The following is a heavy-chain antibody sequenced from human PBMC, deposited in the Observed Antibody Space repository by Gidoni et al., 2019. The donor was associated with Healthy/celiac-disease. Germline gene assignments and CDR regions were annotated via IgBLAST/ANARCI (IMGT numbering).Heavy chain of an antibody. Sequence: QVQLQESGPGLVKPSQTLSLTCTVSGGSISSGSYYWSWIRQPAGKGLEWIGRIYTSGSTNYNPSLKSRVTISVDTSKNQFSLKLSSVTAADTAVYYCARDAGDYPGVDPGPFDYWGQGTLVTVSS. J-gene: IGHJ4*02. CDR1: GGSISSGSYY. D-gene: IGHD4-17*01. V-gene: IGHV4-61*02. CDR3: ARDAGDYPGVDPGPFDY. CDR2: IYTSGST.